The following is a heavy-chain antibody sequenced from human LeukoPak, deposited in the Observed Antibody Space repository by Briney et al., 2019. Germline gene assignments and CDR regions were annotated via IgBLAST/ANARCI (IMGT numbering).Heavy chain of an antibody. CDR2: IYYSGTS. D-gene: IGHD3-10*01. CDR1: GGSISSSSYY. Sequence: SETLSLTCTVSGGSISSSSYYWGWIRQPPGKGLEWIGSIYYSGTSYYNSSLKSRVTISVDTSKNQFSLKLNSVTAADTAVYYCAREVTMVRGVITCFDYWGQGTLVTVSS. CDR3: AREVTMVRGVITCFDY. J-gene: IGHJ4*02. V-gene: IGHV4-39*07.